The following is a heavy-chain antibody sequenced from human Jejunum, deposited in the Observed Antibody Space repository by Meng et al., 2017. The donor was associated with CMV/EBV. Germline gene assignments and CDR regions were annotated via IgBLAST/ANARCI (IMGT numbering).Heavy chain of an antibody. Sequence: YAMHWVRQAPGKGLEWVALISWAGDIIYYADSVKGRFTISRDNSKNSLYLNMNSLRAEDTALYYCAKDFGPSLVPAAIWSYGMDVWGQGTTVTVSS. CDR1: YA. D-gene: IGHD2-2*01. J-gene: IGHJ6*02. CDR3: AKDFGPSLVPAAIWSYGMDV. V-gene: IGHV3-43D*03. CDR2: ISWAGDII.